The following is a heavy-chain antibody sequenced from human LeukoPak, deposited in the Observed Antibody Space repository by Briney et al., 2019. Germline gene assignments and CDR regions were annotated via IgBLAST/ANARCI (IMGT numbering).Heavy chain of an antibody. D-gene: IGHD3-9*01. V-gene: IGHV3-30-3*01. Sequence: GGSLRLSCAASGFTFSSYAMHWVRQAPGKGLEWVAVISYDGSNKYYADSVKGRFTISRDNSKNTLYLQMNSLRAEDTAVYYCARGGDILTVSYYYYGMDVWGKGTTVTVSS. J-gene: IGHJ6*04. CDR1: GFTFSSYA. CDR3: ARGGDILTVSYYYYGMDV. CDR2: ISYDGSNK.